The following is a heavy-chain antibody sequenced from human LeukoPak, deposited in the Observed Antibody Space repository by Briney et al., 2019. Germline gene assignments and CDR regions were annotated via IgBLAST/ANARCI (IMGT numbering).Heavy chain of an antibody. Sequence: SVKVSCKAFGGTFSNYAISWVRQAPGQGLEWMGRIIPIFGTANYAQKFQGRVTITTDESTSTAYMELSSLRSEDTAVYYCARRVVRGVRGNWFDPWGQGTLVTVSS. CDR1: GGTFSNYA. J-gene: IGHJ5*02. D-gene: IGHD3-10*01. V-gene: IGHV1-69*05. CDR2: IIPIFGTA. CDR3: ARRVVRGVRGNWFDP.